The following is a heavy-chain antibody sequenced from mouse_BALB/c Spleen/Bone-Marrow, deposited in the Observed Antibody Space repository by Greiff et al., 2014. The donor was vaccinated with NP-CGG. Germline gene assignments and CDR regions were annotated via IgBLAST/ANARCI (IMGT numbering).Heavy chain of an antibody. Sequence: VHLVESGPGLVAPSQSLSITCTVSGFSLSRYSVHWVRQPPGKGLEWLGMIWGGGSTDYNSALKSRLSISKDNSKSQVFLKMNSMQTDDTAMYYCARREVYRYGYYAMDYWGQGTSVTVSS. CDR2: IWGGGST. J-gene: IGHJ4*01. CDR3: ARREVYRYGYYAMDY. V-gene: IGHV2-6-4*01. D-gene: IGHD2-14*01. CDR1: GFSLSRYS.